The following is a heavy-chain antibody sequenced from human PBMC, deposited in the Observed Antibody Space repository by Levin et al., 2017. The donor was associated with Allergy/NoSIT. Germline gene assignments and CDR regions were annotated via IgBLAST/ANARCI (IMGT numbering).Heavy chain of an antibody. CDR3: ARAASDYYGGYYFDY. D-gene: IGHD2-21*01. CDR1: GGSIGTYY. Sequence: SQTLSLTCAVSGGSIGTYYWSWIRQSPGKGLEWIGYIYYRGSTNYNPSLKSPVTISVDTSKNHLSLRLSSVTAADTAVYYCARAASDYYGGYYFDYWGQGILVTVSS. CDR2: IYYRGST. J-gene: IGHJ4*02. V-gene: IGHV4-59*01.